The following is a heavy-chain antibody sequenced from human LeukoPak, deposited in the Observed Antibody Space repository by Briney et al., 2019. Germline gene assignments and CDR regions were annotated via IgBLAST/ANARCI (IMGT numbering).Heavy chain of an antibody. J-gene: IGHJ4*02. D-gene: IGHD5-12*01. CDR2: IFYSGST. CDR1: GGSISSYY. CDR3: ARGGSSGYDPFDY. V-gene: IGHV4-59*01. Sequence: SETLSLTCTVSGGSISSYYWSWIRQPPGKGLEWIGYIFYSGSTNYNPSLKSRVTISVDTSENQFSLKLSSVTAADTAVYYCARGGSSGYDPFDYWGQGTLVTVSS.